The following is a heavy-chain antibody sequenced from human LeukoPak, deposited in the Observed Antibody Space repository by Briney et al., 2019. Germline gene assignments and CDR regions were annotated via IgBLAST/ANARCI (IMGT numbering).Heavy chain of an antibody. CDR3: ARVGSSWYMDV. Sequence: SETLSLTCTVSGGSISSSSYYWGWIRQPPGKGLEWIGSIYYSGSTYYNPSLKSRVTISVDTSKNQFSLKLSSVTAADTAVYYCARVGSSWYMDVWGKGTTVTVSS. V-gene: IGHV4-39*07. CDR1: GGSISSSSYY. D-gene: IGHD6-6*01. J-gene: IGHJ6*03. CDR2: IYYSGST.